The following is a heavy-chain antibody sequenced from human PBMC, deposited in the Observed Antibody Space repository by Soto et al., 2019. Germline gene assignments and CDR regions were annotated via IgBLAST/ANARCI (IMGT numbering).Heavy chain of an antibody. CDR3: ARVLGGYDFWSGYYPDYYYYYMDV. V-gene: IGHV1-8*01. J-gene: IGHJ6*03. Sequence: ASVKVSCKASGYTFTSYDINWVRHATGQGLEWMGWMNPNSGNTGYAQKFQGRVTMTRNTSISTAYMELSSLRSEDTAVYYCARVLGGYDFWSGYYPDYYYYYMDVWG. CDR1: GYTFTSYD. CDR2: MNPNSGNT. D-gene: IGHD3-3*01.